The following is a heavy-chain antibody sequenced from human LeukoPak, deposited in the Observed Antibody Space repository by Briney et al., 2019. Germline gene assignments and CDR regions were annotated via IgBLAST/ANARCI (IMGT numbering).Heavy chain of an antibody. J-gene: IGHJ4*02. D-gene: IGHD5-12*01. Sequence: SETLSLTCTVSGGSIRSYYWSWIRQPPGKGLEWIGYIYYSGSTNYNPSLKSRVTMSVDTSKNQFSLKLSSVTAADTAVYYCARRGGATEFDYWGQGTLVTVSS. CDR1: GGSIRSYY. CDR2: IYYSGST. CDR3: ARRGGATEFDY. V-gene: IGHV4-59*01.